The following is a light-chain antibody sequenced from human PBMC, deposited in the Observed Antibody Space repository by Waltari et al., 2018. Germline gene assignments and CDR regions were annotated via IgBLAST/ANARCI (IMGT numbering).Light chain of an antibody. V-gene: IGKV1-5*03. CDR3: QQYDGNPRT. J-gene: IGKJ1*01. CDR2: RAS. CDR1: QSVNNW. Sequence: DIQMTQSPSTLPVSVGDRVTITCRASQSVNNWLAWYQQKPGKAPNLLIYRASTRANGVPARFSGSGSGAEFTLTISSLQPDDVAVYYCQQYDGNPRTFGQGTKVEIK.